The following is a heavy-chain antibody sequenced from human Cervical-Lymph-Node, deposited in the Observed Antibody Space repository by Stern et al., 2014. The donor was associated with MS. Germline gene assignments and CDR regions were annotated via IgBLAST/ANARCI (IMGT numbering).Heavy chain of an antibody. J-gene: IGHJ4*02. CDR1: GYTFSSYH. Sequence: QVQLVQSGAEVKKPGASVKVSCKGSGYTFSSYHMHWVRQAPGLGIEWLGTINPSGGGTNYAQKFQGRVTMTRDTSTSTVYMELSSLRSGDTALFYCTRDSGNTGWYYFDYWGQGTLVTVSS. CDR3: TRDSGNTGWYYFDY. CDR2: INPSGGGT. V-gene: IGHV1-46*01. D-gene: IGHD6-19*01.